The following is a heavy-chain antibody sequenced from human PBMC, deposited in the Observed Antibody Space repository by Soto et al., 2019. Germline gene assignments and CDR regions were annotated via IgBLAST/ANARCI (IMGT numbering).Heavy chain of an antibody. Sequence: GGSLRLSCAASGFTFSSYGMHWVRQAPGKGLEWVAVISYDGSNKYYADSVKGRFTISRDNSKNTLYLQMNSLRAEDTAVYYCAKDRKGLYYVDYWGQGTLVTVSS. D-gene: IGHD2-21*02. CDR1: GFTFSSYG. CDR3: AKDRKGLYYVDY. CDR2: ISYDGSNK. V-gene: IGHV3-30*18. J-gene: IGHJ4*02.